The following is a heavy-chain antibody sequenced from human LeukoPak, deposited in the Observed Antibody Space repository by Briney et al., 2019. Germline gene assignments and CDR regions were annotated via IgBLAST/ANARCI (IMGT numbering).Heavy chain of an antibody. V-gene: IGHV1-58*02. CDR1: GFTFTSSA. J-gene: IGHJ5*02. CDR2: IVVGSGNT. Sequence: SVKVSCKASGFTFTSSAMQWVRQARGQRLEWIGWIVVGSGNTNYAQKFQERVTITRDMSTSTAYMELSSLRSEDTAVYYCARDRYSSSGYNWFDPWGQGTLVTVSS. CDR3: ARDRYSSSGYNWFDP. D-gene: IGHD6-13*01.